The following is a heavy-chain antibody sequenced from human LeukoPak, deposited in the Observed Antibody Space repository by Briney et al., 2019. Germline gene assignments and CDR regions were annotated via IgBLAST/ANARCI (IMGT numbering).Heavy chain of an antibody. D-gene: IGHD3-22*01. CDR1: GFTFRNAW. Sequence: GGSLRLSCAASGFTFRNAWMSWVRQAPGKGLEWVGRIKSKTEGGATDYGTPVKGRFTISRDDSENILYLQMNSLTTEDTGVYFCTKNCYDSSGSLFYWGQGTLVTVSS. CDR2: IKSKTEGGAT. CDR3: TKNCYDSSGSLFY. V-gene: IGHV3-15*01. J-gene: IGHJ4*02.